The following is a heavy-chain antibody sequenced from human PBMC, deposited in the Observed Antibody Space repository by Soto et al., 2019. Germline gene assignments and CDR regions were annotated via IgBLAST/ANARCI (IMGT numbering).Heavy chain of an antibody. CDR3: AKSQSDILTGYYHRYGMDV. CDR2: ISGSGGST. D-gene: IGHD3-9*01. Sequence: EVQLLESGGGLVQPGGSPRLSCAASGFTFSSYAMSWVRQAPGKGLEWVSAISGSGGSTYYADSVKGRFTISRDNSKNTLYLQMNSLRAEDTAVYYCAKSQSDILTGYYHRYGMDVWGQGTTVTVSS. J-gene: IGHJ6*02. CDR1: GFTFSSYA. V-gene: IGHV3-23*01.